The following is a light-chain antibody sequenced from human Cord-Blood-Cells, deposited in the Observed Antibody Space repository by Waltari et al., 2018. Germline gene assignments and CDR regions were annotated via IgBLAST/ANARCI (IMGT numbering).Light chain of an antibody. CDR1: QDIGRY. CDR2: AAS. Sequence: DIHMTHSPSSLSASLGDRVTITCRASQDIGRYLNWYQQKPGKAPKLLIYAASSLQSGVPSRFSGSGSGTDFILTISSLQLEDFATYYGEQSYSTLYSFGQGTKLEIK. CDR3: EQSYSTLYS. J-gene: IGKJ2*03. V-gene: IGKV1-39*01.